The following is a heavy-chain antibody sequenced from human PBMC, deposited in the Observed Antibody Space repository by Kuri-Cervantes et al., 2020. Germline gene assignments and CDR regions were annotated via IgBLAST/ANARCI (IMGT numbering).Heavy chain of an antibody. CDR2: ISYDGSNK. Sequence: GESLKISCAASGFTFSSYGMHWVRQAPGKGLEWVAVISYDGSNKYYADSVKGRFTISRDNSKNTLYLQMNSLRAEDMAVYYCARDGTDYDILTGHLGMNWFDPWGQGTLVTVSS. J-gene: IGHJ5*02. CDR1: GFTFSSYG. V-gene: IGHV3-30*03. D-gene: IGHD3-9*01. CDR3: ARDGTDYDILTGHLGMNWFDP.